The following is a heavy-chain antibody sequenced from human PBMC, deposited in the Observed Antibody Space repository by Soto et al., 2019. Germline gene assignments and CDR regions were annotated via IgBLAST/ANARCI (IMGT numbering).Heavy chain of an antibody. D-gene: IGHD3-22*01. CDR3: MLGSGWKDVDY. V-gene: IGHV4-39*01. CDR2: IYYSGST. Sequence: QLQLQESGPGLVKPSETLSLTCTVSGGSITSSSSYWGWIRQPPGKGLEWIGNIYYSGSTYYNPSLKSRVTLSVDTSKNQFSLKLSSVTAADTAVYYCMLGSGWKDVDYWGQGTLVTVSS. CDR1: GGSITSSSSY. J-gene: IGHJ4*02.